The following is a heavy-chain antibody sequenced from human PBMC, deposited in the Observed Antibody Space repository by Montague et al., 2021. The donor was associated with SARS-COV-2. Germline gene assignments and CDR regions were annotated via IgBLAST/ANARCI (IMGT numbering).Heavy chain of an antibody. D-gene: IGHD2-21*02. CDR1: GFAFSSYE. CDR2: ISSSGGSI. Sequence: SRRLSLSASGFAFSSYEMNWVRQAPGQGLEWIAYISSSGGSIQYADFMMGRFTISRDNARNSLYLQMNSLRAEDTAVYYCAREIAGCHGDCNDYWGKGTLVTVSS. CDR3: AREIAGCHGDCNDY. V-gene: IGHV3-48*03. J-gene: IGHJ4*02.